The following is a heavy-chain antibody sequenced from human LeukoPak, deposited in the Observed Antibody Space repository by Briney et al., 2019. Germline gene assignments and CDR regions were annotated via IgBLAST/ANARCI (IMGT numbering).Heavy chain of an antibody. J-gene: IGHJ5*02. V-gene: IGHV1-2*02. Sequence: ASVKVSCKASGYSFINYGISWVRQAPGQGLEWRGWINPNSGGTNYAQKFQGRVTMTRDTSISTAYMELSRLRSNDTAVYYCARVSGPRSWCDPWGQGTVVRVSS. D-gene: IGHD1-14*01. CDR2: INPNSGGT. CDR3: ARVSGPRSWCDP. CDR1: GYSFINYG.